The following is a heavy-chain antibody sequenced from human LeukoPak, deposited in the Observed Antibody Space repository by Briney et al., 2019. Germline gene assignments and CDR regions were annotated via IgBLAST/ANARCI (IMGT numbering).Heavy chain of an antibody. Sequence: GESLKISCKGSGSSFTTYWIGWVRQMPGKGLEWMGIIYPDDSDTRYSPSFQGQVTISADKSISTAYLQWSSLKASDTAMYYCARLPTVTSNRIHDGMDVWGQGTTVTVSS. CDR1: GSSFTTYW. D-gene: IGHD4-17*01. J-gene: IGHJ6*02. CDR3: ARLPTVTSNRIHDGMDV. CDR2: IYPDDSDT. V-gene: IGHV5-51*01.